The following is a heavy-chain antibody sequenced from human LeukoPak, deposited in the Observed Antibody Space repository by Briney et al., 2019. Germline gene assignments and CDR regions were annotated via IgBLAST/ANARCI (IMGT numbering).Heavy chain of an antibody. J-gene: IGHJ5*02. CDR1: GFTFDDYG. V-gene: IGHV3-20*04. D-gene: IGHD3-3*01. Sequence: GGSLRLSCAASGFTFDDYGMSWVRQAPGKGLEWVSGINWNGGSTGYADSVKGRFTISRDNAKNSLYLQMNSLRAEDTAVYYCAKEVQSEYYGFWSGYPNWFDPWGQGTLVTVSS. CDR2: INWNGGST. CDR3: AKEVQSEYYGFWSGYPNWFDP.